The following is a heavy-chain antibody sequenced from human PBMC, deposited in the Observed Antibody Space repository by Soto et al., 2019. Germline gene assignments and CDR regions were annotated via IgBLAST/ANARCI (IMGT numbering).Heavy chain of an antibody. CDR3: AKVRVMDYHHGMDV. J-gene: IGHJ6*02. CDR1: GFTFDDYA. V-gene: IGHV3-9*01. Sequence: EVQLVESGGGLVQPGRSLRLSCAASGFTFDDYAMHWVRQAPGKGLEWVSGISWNSGSIGYADSVKGRFTISRDNAKNSLYLQMNSLRNEDTALYYCAKVRVMDYHHGMDVWGQGTTVTVSS. CDR2: ISWNSGSI. D-gene: IGHD3-16*01.